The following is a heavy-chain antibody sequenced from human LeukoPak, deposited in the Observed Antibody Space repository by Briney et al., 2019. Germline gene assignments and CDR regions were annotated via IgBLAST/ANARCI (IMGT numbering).Heavy chain of an antibody. Sequence: PSETLSLTCTVSGVSISSYYWSWIRQPPGKGLEWIGYIYYSGSTNYNPSLKSRVTISVDTSKNQFSLKLSSVTAADTAVYYCASHPLGSSTGVEIDYWGQGTLVTVSS. CDR2: IYYSGST. CDR3: ASHPLGSSTGVEIDY. D-gene: IGHD2-2*01. V-gene: IGHV4-59*01. CDR1: GVSISSYY. J-gene: IGHJ4*02.